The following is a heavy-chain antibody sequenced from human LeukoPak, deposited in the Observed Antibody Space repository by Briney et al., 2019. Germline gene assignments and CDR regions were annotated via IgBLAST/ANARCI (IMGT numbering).Heavy chain of an antibody. J-gene: IGHJ4*02. V-gene: IGHV1-46*03. CDR2: INPSGGST. CDR1: GYPFINNY. CDR3: AIEFLVGPEGQAWSYYFDY. D-gene: IGHD2-15*01. Sequence: ASVKVSCKASGYPFINNYMHWVRQAPGQGLEWMGIINPSGGSTSYAQKFQGRVTMTRDTSTSTVYMELSSLRSEDTAVYYCAIEFLVGPEGQAWSYYFDYWGQGTLVTVSS.